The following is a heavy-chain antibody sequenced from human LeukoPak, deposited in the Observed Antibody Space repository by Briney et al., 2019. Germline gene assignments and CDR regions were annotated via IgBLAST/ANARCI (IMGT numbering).Heavy chain of an antibody. CDR2: FDPEDGET. CDR3: AGVGATYDAFDI. Sequence: GASVKVSCKVSGYTLTELSMHWVRQAPGKGLEWMGGFDPEDGETIYAQKFQGRVTMTEDTSTDTAYMELSSLRSEDTAVYYCAGVGATYDAFDIWGQGTMVTVSS. CDR1: GYTLTELS. D-gene: IGHD1-26*01. J-gene: IGHJ3*02. V-gene: IGHV1-24*01.